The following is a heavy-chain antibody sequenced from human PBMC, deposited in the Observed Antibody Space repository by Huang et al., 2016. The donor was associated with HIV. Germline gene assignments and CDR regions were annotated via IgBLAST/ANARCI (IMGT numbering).Heavy chain of an antibody. CDR3: ARLKYSSGGFDF. J-gene: IGHJ4*02. CDR2: IHHRGST. V-gene: IGHV4-34*01. Sequence: QVQLQQWGAGLLKPSETLSLTCAGYGGSFSDYYWTWIRQTPGKGLEWIGEIHHRGSTNFNPSLKSRVTRSVDTSKNQFSLKLNSVTAADTAVYYCARLKYSSGGFDFWGQGTLVTVSS. CDR1: GGSFSDYY. D-gene: IGHD5-18*01.